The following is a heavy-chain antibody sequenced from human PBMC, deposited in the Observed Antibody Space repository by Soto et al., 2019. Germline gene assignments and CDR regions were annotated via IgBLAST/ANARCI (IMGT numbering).Heavy chain of an antibody. V-gene: IGHV3-66*01. Sequence: GGSLRLSCAASGFTVSSDYMTWVRQAPGKGLEWLSTVYSGGTTYYADSVKGRFIISRDNSKNTLFLQMNNLRVEDTAMYYCARDPGYRNGMDVWGQGTTVTAP. D-gene: IGHD5-18*01. J-gene: IGHJ6*02. CDR3: ARDPGYRNGMDV. CDR1: GFTVSSDY. CDR2: VYSGGTT.